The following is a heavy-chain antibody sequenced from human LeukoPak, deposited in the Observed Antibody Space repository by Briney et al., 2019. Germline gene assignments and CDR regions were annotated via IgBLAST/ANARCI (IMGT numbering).Heavy chain of an antibody. CDR3: ATAPRLNGWDFDH. V-gene: IGHV1-24*01. J-gene: IGHJ4*02. Sequence: ASVKVSFKVSGYTLTELSIHCVPQAPGKGLEWMGGFDPEDAETIYAQNFQGRVTMTEDTSTDTAHMELRSLRSEDTAVYCCATAPRLNGWDFDHCVEGTLVSVSS. D-gene: IGHD6-19*01. CDR1: GYTLTELS. CDR2: FDPEDAET.